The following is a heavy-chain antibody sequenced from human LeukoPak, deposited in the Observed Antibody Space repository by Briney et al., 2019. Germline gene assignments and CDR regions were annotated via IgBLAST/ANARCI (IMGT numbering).Heavy chain of an antibody. Sequence: SQTLSLTCAISGDSVSSNRAASNWIRQSPSRGLEWLGMTYYRAKWYNDYAVSVKSRITINPDTSKNQFSLQLNSVTPEDTAVYYCARVAVAGSFDPWGQGTLVTVSS. V-gene: IGHV6-1*01. D-gene: IGHD6-19*01. J-gene: IGHJ5*02. CDR3: ARVAVAGSFDP. CDR2: TYYRAKWYN. CDR1: GDSVSSNRAA.